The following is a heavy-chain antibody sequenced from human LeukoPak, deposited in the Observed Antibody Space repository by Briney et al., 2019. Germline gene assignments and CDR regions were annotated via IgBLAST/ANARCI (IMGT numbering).Heavy chain of an antibody. CDR3: ARAYYGSGTSLSR. CDR2: IWYDGNNK. CDR1: GFTFSNYG. V-gene: IGHV3-33*01. Sequence: PGGSLRLSCAASGFTFSNYGMHWVRQAPGKGLEWVALIWYDGNNKYYADSVKGRFTISRDNAKNTLYLQMNSLRAEDTAVYYCARAYYGSGTSLSRWGQGTLVTVSS. D-gene: IGHD3-10*01. J-gene: IGHJ4*02.